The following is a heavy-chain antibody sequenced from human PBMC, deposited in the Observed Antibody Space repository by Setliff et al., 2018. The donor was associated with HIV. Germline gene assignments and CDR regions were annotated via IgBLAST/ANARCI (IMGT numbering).Heavy chain of an antibody. Sequence: PSETLSLTCNVSGGSITNFYWSWIRQPPGKGLEWIGYIYNPGSTNFNPSLQSRVSMSVDVSTNQFSLRLTSVTAADTAVYYCARLRLAVMMSLDYFDLWGQGTLVTV. CDR2: IYNPGST. CDR1: GGSITNFY. V-gene: IGHV4-4*09. J-gene: IGHJ4*02. D-gene: IGHD3-16*01. CDR3: ARLRLAVMMSLDYFDL.